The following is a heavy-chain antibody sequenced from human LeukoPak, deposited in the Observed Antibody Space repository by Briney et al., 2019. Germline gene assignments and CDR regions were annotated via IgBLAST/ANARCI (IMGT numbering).Heavy chain of an antibody. CDR3: ARVRNWGRWFDP. CDR1: GGSFSGYY. V-gene: IGHV4-34*01. CDR2: INHSGST. Sequence: SETLSLTCAVYGGSFSGYYWSWIRQPPGKGLEWIGEINHSGSTNYNPSLKSRVTISVDTSKNQFSLKLSSVTAADTAVYYCARVRNWGRWFDPWGQGTLVTVSS. D-gene: IGHD3-16*01. J-gene: IGHJ5*02.